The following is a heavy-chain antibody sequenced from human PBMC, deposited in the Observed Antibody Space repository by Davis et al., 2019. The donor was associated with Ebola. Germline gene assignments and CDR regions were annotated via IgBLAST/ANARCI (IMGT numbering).Heavy chain of an antibody. V-gene: IGHV4-34*01. CDR2: IYYSGST. CDR1: GGSFSGYY. CDR3: ARRGGITMIVL. Sequence: PSETLSLTCAVYGGSFSGYYWSWIRQPPGKGLEWIGSIYYSGSTYYNPSLKSRVTISVDTSKNQFSLKLSSVTAADTAVYYCARRGGITMIVLWGQGTMVTVSS. J-gene: IGHJ3*01. D-gene: IGHD3-22*01.